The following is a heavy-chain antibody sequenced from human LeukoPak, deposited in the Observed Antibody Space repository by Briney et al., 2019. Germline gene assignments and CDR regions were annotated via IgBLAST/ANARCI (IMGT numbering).Heavy chain of an antibody. V-gene: IGHV3-48*03. Sequence: PGGSLRLSCAASGFTFSSYEMNWVRQAPGKGLEWVSYISSSGSTIYYADSVKGRFTISRDNAKNSLYLQMNSLRAEDTAVYYCAGVDSSSVYNWFDPWGQGTLVTVSS. CDR1: GFTFSSYE. J-gene: IGHJ5*02. D-gene: IGHD6-6*01. CDR3: AGVDSSSVYNWFDP. CDR2: ISSSGSTI.